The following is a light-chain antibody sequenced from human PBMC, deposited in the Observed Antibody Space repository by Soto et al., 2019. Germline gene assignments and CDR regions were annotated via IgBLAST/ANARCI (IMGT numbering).Light chain of an antibody. CDR3: QQAYSFPIT. J-gene: IGKJ5*01. V-gene: IGKV1D-12*01. CDR1: QDIAAY. CDR2: AAS. Sequence: DIQVTQSPSSVSASVGDRVTITCRASQDIAAYLAWYQHKPGRAPELLIHAASSLQSGVPSRFSGSGSGTDFTLTINSMQTEDFANYYCQQAYSFPITFGQGTRLEIK.